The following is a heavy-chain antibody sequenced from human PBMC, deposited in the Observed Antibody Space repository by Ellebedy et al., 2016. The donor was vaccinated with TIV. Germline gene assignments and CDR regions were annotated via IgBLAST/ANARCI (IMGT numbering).Heavy chain of an antibody. J-gene: IGHJ5*02. Sequence: MPSETLSLTCTVSNGSISSDYWSWIRQPPGKGLEWIGYIYYRGSTKYNASLKSRVTISMDTSKTQFSLKLNSVTAADTAVYFCARATYSSSWYRVWFDPWGQGTLVTVSS. CDR3: ARATYSSSWYRVWFDP. V-gene: IGHV4-59*01. CDR1: NGSISSDY. CDR2: IYYRGST. D-gene: IGHD6-13*01.